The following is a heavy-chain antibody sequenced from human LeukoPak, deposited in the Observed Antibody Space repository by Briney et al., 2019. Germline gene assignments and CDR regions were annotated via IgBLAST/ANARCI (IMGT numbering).Heavy chain of an antibody. J-gene: IGHJ4*02. V-gene: IGHV3-64*01. CDR1: GFTFSSYA. CDR3: ARSGITMIEVWGPFDY. D-gene: IGHD3-22*01. Sequence: HPGGSLRLSCAASGFTFSSYAMHWVRQAPGKGLEYVSAISSNGGSTYYANSVKGRFTISRDNSKNTLYLQMNSLRAEDTAVYYCARSGITMIEVWGPFDYWGQGTLVTVSS. CDR2: ISSNGGST.